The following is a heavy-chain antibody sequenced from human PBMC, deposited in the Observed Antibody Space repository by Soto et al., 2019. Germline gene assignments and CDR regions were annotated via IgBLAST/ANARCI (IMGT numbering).Heavy chain of an antibody. CDR3: ARPPDALRLGELEGMDV. D-gene: IGHD3-16*01. Sequence: QVQLVESGGGVVQPGRSLRLSCAASGFTFSSYAMHWVRQAPGKGLEWVAVISYDGSNKYYADSVKGRFTISRDNSKNTLYRQMNSMRAEDTAVYYWARPPDALRLGELEGMDVWGQGTTVTVSS. J-gene: IGHJ6*02. CDR2: ISYDGSNK. V-gene: IGHV3-30-3*01. CDR1: GFTFSSYA.